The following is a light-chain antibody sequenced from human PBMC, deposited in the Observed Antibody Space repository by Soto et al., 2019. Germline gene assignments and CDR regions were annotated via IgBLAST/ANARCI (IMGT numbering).Light chain of an antibody. V-gene: IGLV2-8*01. J-gene: IGLJ2*01. CDR3: SSYAGSNNVI. CDR1: SSDVGAFNY. CDR2: EVT. Sequence: ALTQPPSASGSPGQSVTISCAGTSSDVGAFNYVSWYQQLPGKAPKLMIYEVTKRPSGVPDRFSGSKSGNTASLTVSGLQAEDEADYYCSSYAGSNNVIFGGGTKLT.